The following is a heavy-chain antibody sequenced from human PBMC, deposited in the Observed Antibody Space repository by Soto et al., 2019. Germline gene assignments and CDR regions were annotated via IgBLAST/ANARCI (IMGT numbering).Heavy chain of an antibody. CDR3: AKDIASSGWYSLDY. CDR1: GFTFSSYG. J-gene: IGHJ4*02. CDR2: ISYDGSNK. V-gene: IGHV3-30*18. D-gene: IGHD6-19*01. Sequence: GGSLRLSCAASGFTFSSYGMHWVRQAPGKGLEWVAVISYDGSNKYYADSVKGRFTISRDNSKNTLYLQMNSLRTEDTAFYYCAKDIASSGWYSLDYWGQGALVTVSS.